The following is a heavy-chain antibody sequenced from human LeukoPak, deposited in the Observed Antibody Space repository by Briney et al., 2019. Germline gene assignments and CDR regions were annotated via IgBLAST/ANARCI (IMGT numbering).Heavy chain of an antibody. D-gene: IGHD5-18*01. Sequence: GASVRVSCKSSGYTFTSYDINWVRQATGQGLEWMGWMNPNSGNTGYAQKFQGRVTMTRNTSISTAYMELSSLRSEDTAVYYCARGRGYSYGQFDYWGQGTLVTVSS. CDR3: ARGRGYSYGQFDY. V-gene: IGHV1-8*01. CDR1: GYTFTSYD. CDR2: MNPNSGNT. J-gene: IGHJ4*02.